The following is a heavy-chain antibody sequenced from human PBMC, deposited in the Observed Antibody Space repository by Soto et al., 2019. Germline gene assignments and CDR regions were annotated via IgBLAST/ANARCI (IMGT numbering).Heavy chain of an antibody. CDR2: INRIGSA. Sequence: QVQLQQWGDGLLKPSETLSLTCAVYGGSFSSYYWNWIRQSPGKGLEWIGAINRIGSANYNPSLTGRVTMSVDSSKNQFYLRLTSVTAADTAMYYCARGGVDMIRGITGKRTWLDPWGQGTLVIVS. CDR1: GGSFSSYY. D-gene: IGHD3-10*01. V-gene: IGHV4-34*01. CDR3: ARGGVDMIRGITGKRTWLDP. J-gene: IGHJ5*02.